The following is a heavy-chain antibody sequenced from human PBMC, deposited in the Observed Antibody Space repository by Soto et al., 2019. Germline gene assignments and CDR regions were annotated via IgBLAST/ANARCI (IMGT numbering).Heavy chain of an antibody. CDR2: IYHSGST. Sequence: SETLSLTCAVSGGSISSSNWWTWVRQPPGKGLEWIGEIYHSGSTNYNPSLWSRVTISVDKSKNQFSLKLSSVTAADTAVYYCARSYSSSYLTWFDPWGQGSLVTVSS. CDR3: ARSYSSSYLTWFDP. J-gene: IGHJ5*02. D-gene: IGHD6-13*01. CDR1: GGSISSSNW. V-gene: IGHV4-4*02.